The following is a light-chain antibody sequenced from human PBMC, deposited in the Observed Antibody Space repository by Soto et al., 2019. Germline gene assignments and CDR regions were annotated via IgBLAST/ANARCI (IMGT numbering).Light chain of an antibody. CDR2: KAS. J-gene: IGKJ1*01. CDR1: QDIGTY. V-gene: IGKV1-8*01. CDR3: QQSYSRPRT. Sequence: AIRMTQSPSSFSASTGDRVSITCRATQDIGTYLAWYQQIPGKAPKLLIYKASTLKSGVPSRFSGSGSGTEFTLTISSLQPEDFATYFCQQSYSRPRTFGQGTKVDIK.